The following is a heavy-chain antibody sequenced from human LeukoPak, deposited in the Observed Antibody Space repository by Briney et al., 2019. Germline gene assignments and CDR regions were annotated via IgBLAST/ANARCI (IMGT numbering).Heavy chain of an antibody. V-gene: IGHV1-18*01. CDR2: ISAYNGNT. J-gene: IGHJ6*02. D-gene: IGHD1-1*01. Sequence: ASVKVSCKASGYTFTSYGISWVRQAPGQGLEWMGWISAYNGNTNYAQKLQGRVTMTTDTSTSTAYMELRSLRSDDTAVYYCARSSNGTTYYYYYYGMDVWGQGTTVTVSS. CDR1: GYTFTSYG. CDR3: ARSSNGTTYYYYYYGMDV.